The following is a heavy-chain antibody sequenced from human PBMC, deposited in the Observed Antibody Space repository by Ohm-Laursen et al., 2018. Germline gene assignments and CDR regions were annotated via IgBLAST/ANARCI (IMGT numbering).Heavy chain of an antibody. J-gene: IGHJ6*02. CDR3: ARGGNYYGMDV. V-gene: IGHV4-34*01. Sequence: SDTLSLTCAVYGGSFSNHYWNWIRQTPGKGLEWIGEINQSGSTNYNPSLKSRVTVSVATSRNQFSLKLSSVTAADTAVYYCARGGNYYGMDVWGQGTTVTVSS. CDR2: INQSGST. CDR1: GGSFSNHY.